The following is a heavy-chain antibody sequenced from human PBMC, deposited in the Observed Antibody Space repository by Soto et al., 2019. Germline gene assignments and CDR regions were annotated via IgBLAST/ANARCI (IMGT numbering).Heavy chain of an antibody. CDR3: ARDRVYSNHYYYAMDV. D-gene: IGHD4-4*01. CDR1: GGSISPYY. CDR2: IYYSGST. Sequence: SETLSLTCTVSGGSISPYYWSWIRQPLGKGLEWIAYIYYSGSTNYNPSLKSRVAMSVDTSKSQFSLRLTSVTAADTAVYYCARDRVYSNHYYYAMDVWGQGTTVTVSS. V-gene: IGHV4-59*12. J-gene: IGHJ6*02.